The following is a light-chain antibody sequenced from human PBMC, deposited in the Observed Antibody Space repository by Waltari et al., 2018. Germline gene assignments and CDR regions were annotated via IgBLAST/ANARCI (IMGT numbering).Light chain of an antibody. CDR1: SLRSYY. CDR3: NSRDSSGNLVV. CDR2: GKN. V-gene: IGLV3-19*01. Sequence: SSELTQDPAVSVALGQTVRITCQGASLRSYYASWYQQKPGQAPVLVIYGKNNRPPGIPDRFSGSSSGNTASLTITGAQAEDEADYYCNSRDSSGNLVVFGGGTKLTVL. J-gene: IGLJ2*01.